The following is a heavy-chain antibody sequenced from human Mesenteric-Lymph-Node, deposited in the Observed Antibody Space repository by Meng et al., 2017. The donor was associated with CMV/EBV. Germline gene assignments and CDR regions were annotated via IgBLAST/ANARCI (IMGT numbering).Heavy chain of an antibody. D-gene: IGHD2/OR15-2a*01. J-gene: IGHJ5*02. V-gene: IGHV1-2*06. CDR2: INPNSGVS. Sequence: QVQLVQSRAEAWKPGASVMVSCKASGYTFTDFYIHWVRQAPGQGLEWLGRINPNSGVSNSAQNFQGRVTMPRDTSISTAYMELGRLTSDDTAVYYCARDNVNPEGFDPWGQGTLVTVSS. CDR1: GYTFTDFY. CDR3: ARDNVNPEGFDP.